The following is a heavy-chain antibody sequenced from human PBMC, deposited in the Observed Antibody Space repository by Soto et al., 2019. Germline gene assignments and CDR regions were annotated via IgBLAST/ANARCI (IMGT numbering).Heavy chain of an antibody. J-gene: IGHJ6*02. CDR1: GYTFTSYG. Sequence: QVQLVQSGAEVKKPGASVKVSCKASGYTFTSYGISWVRQAPGQGLEWMGWIGAYNGNTNYAQKLQGRVTMTTDTSTSTAYMELRSLRSADTAVYYCARDHPFSSSWPQYYYYGMDVWGQGTTVTVSS. D-gene: IGHD6-13*01. V-gene: IGHV1-18*01. CDR2: IGAYNGNT. CDR3: ARDHPFSSSWPQYYYYGMDV.